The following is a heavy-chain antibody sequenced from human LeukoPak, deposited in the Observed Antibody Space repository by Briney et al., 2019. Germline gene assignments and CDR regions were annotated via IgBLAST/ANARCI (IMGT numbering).Heavy chain of an antibody. Sequence: GGSLRLSCAASGFTFSNAWMSWVRQAPGKGLEWVGRIKSKTDGGTTDYAAPVKGRFTISRDDSKNTLYLQMNSLKTEDTAVYYCTTVPRTYYYDSSGYYADYWGQGTLVTVSS. CDR2: IKSKTDGGTT. CDR3: TTVPRTYYYDSSGYYADY. J-gene: IGHJ4*02. D-gene: IGHD3-22*01. V-gene: IGHV3-15*01. CDR1: GFTFSNAW.